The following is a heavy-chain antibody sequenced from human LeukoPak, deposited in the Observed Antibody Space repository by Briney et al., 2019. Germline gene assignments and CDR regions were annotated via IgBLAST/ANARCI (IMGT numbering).Heavy chain of an antibody. D-gene: IGHD3-22*01. Sequence: ASVKVSCKASGYTFTGYYMHWVRQAPGQGLEWMGWINPNSGGTNYAQKFQGRVTMTRDTSISTAYMELSSLRSEDTAVYYCAKDHYDSGAYYGIMDYWGQGTLVTVSS. CDR2: INPNSGGT. V-gene: IGHV1-2*02. CDR1: GYTFTGYY. J-gene: IGHJ4*02. CDR3: AKDHYDSGAYYGIMDY.